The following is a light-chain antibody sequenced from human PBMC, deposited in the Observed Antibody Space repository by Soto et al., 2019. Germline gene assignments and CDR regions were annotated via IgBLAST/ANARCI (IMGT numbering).Light chain of an antibody. CDR3: QQYNSYWT. CDR2: KAS. J-gene: IGKJ1*01. CDR1: QSISSW. Sequence: DIQMTQSPSTLSASVGDRVTITCRASQSISSWLAWYQQKPGKAPKLLIYKASSLESGVPSRFSGRGSVTEFTLTISSLQPDDFATYYCQQYNSYWTFGQGTKVVIK. V-gene: IGKV1-5*03.